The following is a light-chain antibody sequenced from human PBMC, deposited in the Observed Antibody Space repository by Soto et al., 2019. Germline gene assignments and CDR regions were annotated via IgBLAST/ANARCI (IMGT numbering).Light chain of an antibody. Sequence: QSALTQPASVSGSPGQSITISCTGSNSDIGSYKYVSWYQHHPGKAPKLMISEVIRRPSGVSIRFSGSKSGNTASLTISGLQAEDEADYYCGSNAGSSIRVFGRGTKLTVL. CDR2: EVI. CDR1: NSDIGSYKY. CDR3: GSNAGSSIRV. J-gene: IGLJ3*02. V-gene: IGLV2-14*01.